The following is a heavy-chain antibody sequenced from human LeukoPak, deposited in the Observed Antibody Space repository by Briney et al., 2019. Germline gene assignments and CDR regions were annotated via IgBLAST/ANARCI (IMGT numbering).Heavy chain of an antibody. J-gene: IGHJ6*02. CDR1: GGTFSSYA. V-gene: IGHV1-69*04. CDR2: IIPIFGIA. Sequence: SVKVSCKASGGTFSSYAISWVRQAPGQGLEWMGRIIPIFGIANYAQKFQGRVTITADKSTSTAYMELSSLRSEDTAVYYCARDEMRCSSTSCYTGYYYGMNVWGQGTTVTVSS. CDR3: ARDEMRCSSTSCYTGYYYGMNV. D-gene: IGHD2-2*02.